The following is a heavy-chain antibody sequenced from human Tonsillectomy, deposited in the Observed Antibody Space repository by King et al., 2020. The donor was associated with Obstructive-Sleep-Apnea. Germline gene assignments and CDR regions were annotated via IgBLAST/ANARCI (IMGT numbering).Heavy chain of an antibody. Sequence: QLQESGPGLVKPSETLSLTCTVSGGSISSTIHYWGWIRQPPGKGLEWVGSIYYGGSTYYNPSLTRRVTISVDTSRNQFSLKLRSVTAADTAVYYCARYSSSWYGRFDPWGQGTLVTVSS. J-gene: IGHJ5*02. V-gene: IGHV4-39*07. CDR1: GGSISSTIHY. CDR3: ARYSSSWYGRFDP. CDR2: IYYGGST. D-gene: IGHD6-13*01.